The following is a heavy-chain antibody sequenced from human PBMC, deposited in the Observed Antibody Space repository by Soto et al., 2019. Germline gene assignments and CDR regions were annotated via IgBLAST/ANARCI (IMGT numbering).Heavy chain of an antibody. Sequence: GGSLRLCCAASGFTFSSYAMSWVRQAPGKGLEWVSAISGSGGSTYYADSVKGRFTISRDNSKNTLYLQMNSLRAEDTAVYYCASPEPLSYGPLYSYYYALAVWGPRTTSTV. CDR1: GFTFSSYA. V-gene: IGHV3-23*01. J-gene: IGHJ6*02. D-gene: IGHD5-18*01. CDR2: ISGSGGST. CDR3: ASPEPLSYGPLYSYYYALAV.